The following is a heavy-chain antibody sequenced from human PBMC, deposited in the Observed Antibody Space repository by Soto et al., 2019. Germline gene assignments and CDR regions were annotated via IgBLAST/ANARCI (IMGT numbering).Heavy chain of an antibody. Sequence: GESLKISCKGSGYSFTSYWISWVRQMPGKGLEWMGRIEPSDSYTNYSPSFQGHVTISADKSISTAYLQWSSLKASDTAMYYCARHSSTITMIVVVDAFDIWGQGTMVTVSS. J-gene: IGHJ3*02. D-gene: IGHD3-22*01. CDR3: ARHSSTITMIVVVDAFDI. CDR2: IEPSDSYT. V-gene: IGHV5-10-1*01. CDR1: GYSFTSYW.